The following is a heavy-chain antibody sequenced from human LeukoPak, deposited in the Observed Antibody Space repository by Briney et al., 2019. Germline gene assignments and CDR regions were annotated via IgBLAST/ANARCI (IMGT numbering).Heavy chain of an antibody. CDR1: GYTFTSYY. CDR2: INPSGGST. V-gene: IGHV1-46*01. Sequence: GASVKVSCKASGYTFTSYYMHWVRQAPGQGLEWMGIINPSGGSTSYAQKFQGRVTMTRDMSTSTVYMELSSLRSDDTAVYYCARDWGIAAAWVPYYYYYMDVWGKGTTVTISS. D-gene: IGHD6-13*01. CDR3: ARDWGIAAAWVPYYYYYMDV. J-gene: IGHJ6*03.